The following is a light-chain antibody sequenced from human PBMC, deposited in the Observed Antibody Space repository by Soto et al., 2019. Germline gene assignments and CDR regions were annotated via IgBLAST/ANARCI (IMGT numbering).Light chain of an antibody. V-gene: IGKV3-15*01. CDR2: SAS. CDR1: QSVSGN. J-gene: IGKJ3*01. Sequence: EIVMTQSPATLSVSPGERATLSCRASQSVSGNLAWYQQKPGQAPRLLIYSASTRATGIPARFSGSWSGTEFTLTIGSLQSEDVAVYYCQQYNNWPPITFGPGTKVDMK. CDR3: QQYNNWPPIT.